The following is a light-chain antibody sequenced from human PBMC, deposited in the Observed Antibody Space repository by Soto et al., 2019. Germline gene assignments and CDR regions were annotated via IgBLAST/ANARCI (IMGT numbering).Light chain of an antibody. CDR1: QSVSNN. CDR3: QQHNDWPT. J-gene: IGKJ5*01. V-gene: IGKV3-15*01. CDR2: GAS. Sequence: EILMTQSPATLSVSPGDRATLSCRASQSVSNNLAWYQQRPGQAPRLLIYGASTRATGIPARFSGSGYGTEFTLTISSLEPEDFAVYYCQQHNDWPTFGQGTRLEI.